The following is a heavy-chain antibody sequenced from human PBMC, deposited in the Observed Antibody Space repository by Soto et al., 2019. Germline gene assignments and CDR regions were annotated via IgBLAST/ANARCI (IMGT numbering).Heavy chain of an antibody. D-gene: IGHD4-4*01. CDR2: ISYDGSNK. Sequence: SLRLSCVVSGFTFSDYYMSWIRQAPGKGLEWVAVISYDGSNKYYADSVKGRFTISRDNSKNTLYLQMNSLRAEDTAVYYCAKALTTVTTPVPDYWGQGTLVTVSS. CDR1: GFTFSDYY. V-gene: IGHV3-30*18. CDR3: AKALTTVTTPVPDY. J-gene: IGHJ4*02.